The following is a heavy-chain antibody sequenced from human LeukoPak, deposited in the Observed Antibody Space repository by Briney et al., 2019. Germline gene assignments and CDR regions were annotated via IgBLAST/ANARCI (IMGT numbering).Heavy chain of an antibody. CDR1: GYTFTTDG. CDR2: ISGYNGNT. D-gene: IGHD1-26*01. Sequence: ASVKVSCKASGYTFTTDGMSWVRQAPGQGLEWMGWISGYNGNTNYAQKLQGRVTVTTDTSTSTAYMELRSLRSDDTAVYYCARSGGTYYEDYWGQGTLVTVSS. J-gene: IGHJ4*02. CDR3: ARSGGTYYEDY. V-gene: IGHV1-18*01.